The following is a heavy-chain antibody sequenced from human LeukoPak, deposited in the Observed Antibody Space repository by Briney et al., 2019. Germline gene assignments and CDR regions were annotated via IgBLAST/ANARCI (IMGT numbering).Heavy chain of an antibody. J-gene: IGHJ3*02. CDR3: ARLPYYDILAGYSLFAFDI. V-gene: IGHV5-51*01. CDR1: GYSFTSYW. CDR2: IYPGDSDT. Sequence: GESLKISCKGSGYSFTSYWIGWVRQMPGKGLEWMGIIYPGDSDTRYSPSFQGQVTISADKSISTAYLQWSSLKASDTAMYYCARLPYYDILAGYSLFAFDIWGQGTMVTVSS. D-gene: IGHD3-9*01.